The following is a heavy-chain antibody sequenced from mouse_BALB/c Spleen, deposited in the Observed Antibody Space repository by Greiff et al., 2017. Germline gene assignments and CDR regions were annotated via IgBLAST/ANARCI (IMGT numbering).Heavy chain of an antibody. CDR1: GFTIRDYY. V-gene: IGHV14-1*02. D-gene: IGHD3-3*01. CDR3: ARGDGYFDY. J-gene: IGHJ2*01. Sequence: EVQLQQSGAELVRPGALVKLSCKASGFTIRDYYMHWVKQRPEQGLEWIGWIDPENGNTIYDPKFQGKASITADTSSNTAYLQLSSLTSEDTAVYYCARGDGYFDYWGQGTTVTVSA. CDR2: IDPENGNT.